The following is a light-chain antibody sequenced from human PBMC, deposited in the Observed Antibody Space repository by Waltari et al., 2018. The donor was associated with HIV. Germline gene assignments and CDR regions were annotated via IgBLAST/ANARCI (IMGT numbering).Light chain of an antibody. V-gene: IGKV3-20*01. Sequence: EIVLTQSPGTLSLSPGERATLSCRASRSVSSNYLAWYQQKPGQAPRLLIYGVSSRASGSPDRFGGSGSGTDFTLTINRLEPEDIAVYYCHQYGNSPFTFGLGTRVDLK. CDR2: GVS. J-gene: IGKJ3*01. CDR1: RSVSSNY. CDR3: HQYGNSPFT.